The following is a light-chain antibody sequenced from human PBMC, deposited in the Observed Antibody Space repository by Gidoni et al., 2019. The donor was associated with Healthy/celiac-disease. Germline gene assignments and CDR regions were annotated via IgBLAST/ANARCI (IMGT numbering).Light chain of an antibody. CDR3: NSRDSSGNHVV. J-gene: IGLJ2*01. CDR2: GKN. V-gene: IGLV3-19*01. Sequence: SSELTQDPAVSGALGQTARLTGPGDSLRSYSARWYQQKPGQAPVLVIYGKNNRPSGIPDRFSGSSSGNTASLSITGAQAEDEADYYCNSRDSSGNHVVFGGGTKLTVL. CDR1: SLRSYS.